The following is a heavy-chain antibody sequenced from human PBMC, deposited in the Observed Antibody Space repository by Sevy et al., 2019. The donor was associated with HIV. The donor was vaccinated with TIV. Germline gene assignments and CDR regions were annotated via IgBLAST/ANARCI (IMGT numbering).Heavy chain of an antibody. CDR3: ARGRKTTQEWLEELDYYYGMDV. J-gene: IGHJ6*02. CDR2: IRYDGSNK. V-gene: IGHV3-30*02. Sequence: GGSLRLSCAASGFTFSTYDMHWVRQAPGKGLEWVAYIRYDGSNKYYGDSVRGGFTISRDNSKSRLYVQLNSLRAEDTAVYYCARGRKTTQEWLEELDYYYGMDVWGQGTSVTVSS. CDR1: GFTFSTYD. D-gene: IGHD2-8*01.